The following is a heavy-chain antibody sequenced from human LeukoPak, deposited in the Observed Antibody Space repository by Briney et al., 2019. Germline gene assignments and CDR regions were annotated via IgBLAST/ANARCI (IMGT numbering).Heavy chain of an antibody. V-gene: IGHV3-48*03. J-gene: IGHJ4*02. CDR2: ISSSGSTL. CDR1: GFTFSSYE. CDR3: ARDVSGYYYDSSGYYKRGYFDY. D-gene: IGHD3-22*01. Sequence: GGSLRLSCAASGFTFSSYEMNWVRQAPGKGLEWVSYISSSGSTLYYADSVKGRFTISRDNAKNSLYLQMNSLRAEDTAVYYCARDVSGYYYDSSGYYKRGYFDYWGQGTLVTVSS.